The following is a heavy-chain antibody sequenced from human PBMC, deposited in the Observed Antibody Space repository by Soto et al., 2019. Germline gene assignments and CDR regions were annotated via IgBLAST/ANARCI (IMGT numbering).Heavy chain of an antibody. CDR1: GFTFTSYA. CDR2: ISGSGGST. J-gene: IGHJ3*02. V-gene: IGHV3-23*01. Sequence: EVQLLESGGGLVPPGGSLRLSCAASGFTFTSYAMSWVRQAPGKGLEWVSLISGSGGSTYYADSVKGRFTISRDDSKNALYLQMDSLRAEDTAVYYCAKQRGYSSGWYGAFDIWVQGTMVTVSS. D-gene: IGHD6-19*01. CDR3: AKQRGYSSGWYGAFDI.